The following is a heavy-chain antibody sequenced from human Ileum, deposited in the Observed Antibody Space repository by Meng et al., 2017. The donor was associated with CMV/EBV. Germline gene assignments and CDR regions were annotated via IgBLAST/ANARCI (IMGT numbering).Heavy chain of an antibody. CDR2: VSQDGRT. CDR1: GLSVSNDYR. CDR3: ASSSGWWRIDY. D-gene: IGHD6-19*01. V-gene: IGHV4-4*02. J-gene: IGHJ4*01. Sequence: VQLQESGPRLVTPSGTLSLTCAVSGLSVSNDYRWTWVRQAPGKGLEWIGEVSQDGRTNSNPSLKSRLSMSVDKSKNQFSLNLRSVTAADTASYFCASSSGWWRIDYWGHGTLVTVSS.